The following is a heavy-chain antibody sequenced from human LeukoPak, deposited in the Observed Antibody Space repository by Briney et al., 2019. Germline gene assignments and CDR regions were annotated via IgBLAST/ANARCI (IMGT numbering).Heavy chain of an antibody. J-gene: IGHJ4*02. V-gene: IGHV3-20*04. CDR1: GFTFDDYG. CDR3: ARESGSYPFFDY. D-gene: IGHD1-26*01. Sequence: GGSLRLSCAASGFTFDDYGMSWVRHAPGKGLEWVSGINWNGGSTGYADSMKGRFTISRDNAKNSLYLQMNSLRAEDTALYYCARESGSYPFFDYWGQGTLVTVSS. CDR2: INWNGGST.